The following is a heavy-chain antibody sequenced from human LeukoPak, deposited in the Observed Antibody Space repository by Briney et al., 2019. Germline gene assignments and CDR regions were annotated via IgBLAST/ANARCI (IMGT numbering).Heavy chain of an antibody. CDR3: ARDRYGNYYFDY. CDR2: IYYSGST. Sequence: SETLSLTCTVSGSISSYYWSWIRQHPGKGLEWIGYIYYSGSTYYNPSLKSRVTISVDTSKNQFSLKLSSVTAADTAVYYCARDRYGNYYFDYWGQGTLVTVSS. V-gene: IGHV4-59*06. CDR1: GSISSYY. D-gene: IGHD5-24*01. J-gene: IGHJ4*02.